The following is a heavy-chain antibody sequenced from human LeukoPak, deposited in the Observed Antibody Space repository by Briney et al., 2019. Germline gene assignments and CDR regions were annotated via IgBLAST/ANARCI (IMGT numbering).Heavy chain of an antibody. D-gene: IGHD3-22*01. V-gene: IGHV3-21*01. CDR2: ISSSSSYI. CDR3: ARDRDYDSTVDAFDI. Sequence: KPGGSLRLSCAASGFTFSRYSMNWVRQAPGKGLEWVSSISSSSSYIYYADSVKGRFTISRDNAKNSLYLQMNSLRAEDTAVYYCARDRDYDSTVDAFDIWGQGTMVTVSS. J-gene: IGHJ3*02. CDR1: GFTFSRYS.